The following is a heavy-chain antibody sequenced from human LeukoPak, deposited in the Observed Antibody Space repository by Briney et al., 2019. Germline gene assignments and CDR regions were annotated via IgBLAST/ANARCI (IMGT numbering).Heavy chain of an antibody. CDR3: GRHENFRTWRSFDS. D-gene: IGHD3-3*01. CDR2: IYPFDSST. Sequence: GESLKISCKASGYSFANNWIGWVRQMPGKGLEWMGIIYPFDSSTAYNPSFQGQVTISADKSISTAYLHWSSLKASDTAMYYCGRHENFRTWRSFDSWGQGTLVTVSS. J-gene: IGHJ4*02. CDR1: GYSFANNW. V-gene: IGHV5-51*01.